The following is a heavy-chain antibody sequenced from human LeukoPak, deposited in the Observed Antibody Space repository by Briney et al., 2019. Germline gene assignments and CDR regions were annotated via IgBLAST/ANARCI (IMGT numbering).Heavy chain of an antibody. D-gene: IGHD6-19*01. CDR3: ARGGSGWYLDY. V-gene: IGHV3-30*04. J-gene: IGHJ4*02. Sequence: GGSLRLSCAASGFTFSSYAMHWVRQAPGKGLEWVAVISYDGSNKYYADSVKGRFTISRDNSKNTLYLQMNSLGAEDTAVYYCARGGSGWYLDYWGQGTLVTVSS. CDR1: GFTFSSYA. CDR2: ISYDGSNK.